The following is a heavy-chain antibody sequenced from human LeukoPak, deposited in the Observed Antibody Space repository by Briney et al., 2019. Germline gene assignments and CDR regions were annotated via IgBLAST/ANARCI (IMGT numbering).Heavy chain of an antibody. V-gene: IGHV3-30*02. CDR1: GFTFSTYG. D-gene: IGHD3-10*01. CDR3: ARDPVSRGYEDYYYMDV. Sequence: HPGGSLRLSCAASGFTFSTYGMHWVRQAPGRGLEWVAFIRYDGSTKYYSDSVKGRFTISRDNSKNTLYLQMNSLRAEDTAVYYCARDPVSRGYEDYYYMDVWGKGTTVTVSS. CDR2: IRYDGSTK. J-gene: IGHJ6*03.